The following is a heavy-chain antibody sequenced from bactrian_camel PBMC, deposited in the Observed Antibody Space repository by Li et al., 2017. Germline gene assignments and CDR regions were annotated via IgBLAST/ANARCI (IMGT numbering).Heavy chain of an antibody. CDR2: IYSDGSIT. V-gene: IGHV3S40*01. Sequence: DVQLVESGGGLVQPGGSLRLSCAASGSSFSNYAMGWVRQAPGKGLEWISAIYSDGSITYYADSLKGRNTISRDNAKNTVYLQMNSLKSEDIATFYCAAGKSRTCPSPDNYWGQGTQVTVS. D-gene: IGHD6*01. J-gene: IGHJ4*01. CDR1: GSSFSNYA. CDR3: AAGKSRTCPSPDNY.